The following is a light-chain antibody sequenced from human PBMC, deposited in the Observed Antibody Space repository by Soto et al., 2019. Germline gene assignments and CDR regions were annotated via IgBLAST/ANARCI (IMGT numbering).Light chain of an antibody. CDR2: GNT. CDR1: SSNIGAGYD. J-gene: IGLJ2*01. Sequence: QLVLTQPPSVSGAPGQRVTISCTGSSSNIGAGYDVHWYQQLPGTAPKLLMYGNTNRPSGVPDRFSGSKSGTSASLTITGLQATDEADYYCQSYDSSLSGSVFGGGTQLTVL. V-gene: IGLV1-40*01. CDR3: QSYDSSLSGSV.